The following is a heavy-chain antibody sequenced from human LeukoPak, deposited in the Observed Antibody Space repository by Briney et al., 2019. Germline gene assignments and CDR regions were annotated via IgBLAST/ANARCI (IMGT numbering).Heavy chain of an antibody. Sequence: SETLSLTCTVSGGSISSYYWSWIRQPPGKGLEWIGYIYYSGSTNYNPSLKSRVTISVDTSKNQFPLKLRSVTAADTAVYYCARDLIDYYYGMDVWGQGTTVTVSS. J-gene: IGHJ6*02. CDR1: GGSISSYY. CDR2: IYYSGST. D-gene: IGHD3-22*01. CDR3: ARDLIDYYYGMDV. V-gene: IGHV4-59*01.